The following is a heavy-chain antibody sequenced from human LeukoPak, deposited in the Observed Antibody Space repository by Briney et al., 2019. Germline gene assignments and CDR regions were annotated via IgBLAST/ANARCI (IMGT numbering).Heavy chain of an antibody. V-gene: IGHV4-59*01. J-gene: IGHJ3*02. CDR2: IYYSGST. CDR3: ARVIGGGRDAFDI. D-gene: IGHD2-15*01. CDR1: GGSFSGYY. Sequence: SETLSLTCAVYGGSFSGYYWSWIRQPPGKGLEWIGYIYYSGSTNYNPSLKSRVTISVDTSKNQFSLKLSSVTAADTAVYYCARVIGGGRDAFDIWGQGTVVTVSS.